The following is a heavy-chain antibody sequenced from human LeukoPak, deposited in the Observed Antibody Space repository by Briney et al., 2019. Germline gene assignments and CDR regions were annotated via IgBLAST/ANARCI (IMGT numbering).Heavy chain of an antibody. CDR3: ASLYSSGFVDS. Sequence: TGGSLRLSCAASGFTFSNYWMSWVRQAPGKGLEWVANIKQDGSEKYYVDSVKGRFTISRDDAKNSLYLQMNSLRAEDTAVYYCASLYSSGFVDSWGQGTLVTVSS. D-gene: IGHD6-19*01. CDR1: GFTFSNYW. CDR2: IKQDGSEK. V-gene: IGHV3-7*01. J-gene: IGHJ4*02.